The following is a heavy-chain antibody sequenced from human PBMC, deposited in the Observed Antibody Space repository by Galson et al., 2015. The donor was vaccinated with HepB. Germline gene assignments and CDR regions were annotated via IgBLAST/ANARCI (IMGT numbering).Heavy chain of an antibody. CDR2: ISYDGSNK. D-gene: IGHD3-10*01. CDR3: ARGPGGKLWFGELAA. CDR1: GFTFSSYA. J-gene: IGHJ5*02. V-gene: IGHV3-30*04. Sequence: SLRLSCAASGFTFSSYAMHWVRQAPGKGLEWVAVISYDGSNKYYADSVKGRFTISRDNSKNTLYLQMNSLRAEDTAVYYCARGPGGKLWFGELAAWGQGTLVTVSS.